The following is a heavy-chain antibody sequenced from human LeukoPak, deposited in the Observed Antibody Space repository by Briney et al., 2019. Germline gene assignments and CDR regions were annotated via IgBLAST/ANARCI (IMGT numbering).Heavy chain of an antibody. CDR3: AGSKDYFQH. CDR2: IYYSGST. D-gene: IGHD4-11*01. J-gene: IGHJ1*01. Sequence: SETLSLTCTVSGGSITSYFWSWVRQPPGKGLEWIGYIYYSGSTNYNPSLKSRVTISVDTSKNQLSLKLSSVTAADTAVYYCAGSKDYFQHWGRAPWSPSPQ. V-gene: IGHV4-59*08. CDR1: GGSITSYF.